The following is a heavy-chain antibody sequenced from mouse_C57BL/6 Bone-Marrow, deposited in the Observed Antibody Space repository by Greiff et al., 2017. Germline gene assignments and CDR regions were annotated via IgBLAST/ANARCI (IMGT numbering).Heavy chain of an antibody. D-gene: IGHD2-4*01. J-gene: IGHJ4*01. V-gene: IGHV1-52*01. CDR3: ARLRDYDGAMDY. Sequence: QVQLQQPGAELVRPGSSVKLSCKASGYTFTSYWMHWVKQRPIQGLEWIGNIDPSDSETHYNQKFKDKATLTVDKSSSTAYMQLSSLTSEDSAVYYCARLRDYDGAMDYWGQGTSVTVSS. CDR2: IDPSDSET. CDR1: GYTFTSYW.